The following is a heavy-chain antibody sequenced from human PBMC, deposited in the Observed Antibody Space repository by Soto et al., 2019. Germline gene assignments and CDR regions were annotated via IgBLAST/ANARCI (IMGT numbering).Heavy chain of an antibody. CDR1: GFSLTTLG. D-gene: IGHD6-19*01. CDR2: ISYDGSSK. V-gene: IGHV3-30*18. CDR3: AKVRRGWYGGAFDH. Sequence: QVKLAESGGGVVQPGKSLRLSCAASGFSLTTLGMHWVRQAPGKGLEWVALISYDGSSKYYADSVKGRFTVSRDVSENTLFLEMNSLRIEDTAVYYCAKVRRGWYGGAFDHWGHGTVVTVSS. J-gene: IGHJ4*01.